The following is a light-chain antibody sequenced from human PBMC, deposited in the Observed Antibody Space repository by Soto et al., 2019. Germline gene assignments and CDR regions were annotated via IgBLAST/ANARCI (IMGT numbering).Light chain of an antibody. J-gene: IGKJ5*01. V-gene: IGKV3-20*01. CDR3: QQYGSSPLIT. CDR2: GVS. Sequence: EIVLTQSPGTLSLSPGQRATLSCRASRRLSASDIAWYQQKPGQAPKFLIYGVSSRATGIPDRFSGSGSGTDFTLTISRLEPEDCAVYHCQQYGSSPLITFGQGTRLEIK. CDR1: RRLSASD.